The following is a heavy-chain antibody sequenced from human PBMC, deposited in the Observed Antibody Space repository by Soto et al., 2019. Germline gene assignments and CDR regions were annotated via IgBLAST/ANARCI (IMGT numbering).Heavy chain of an antibody. CDR3: ARDRYSSSWYAFDI. CDR2: IWYDGSNK. D-gene: IGHD6-13*01. J-gene: IGHJ3*02. Sequence: QVQLVESGGGVVQPGRSLRLSCAASGFTSSSYGMHWVRQAPGKGLEWVAVIWYDGSNKYYADSVKSRFTISRDNSKNTLYLQMNSLRAEDTAVYYCARDRYSSSWYAFDIWGQGTMVTVSS. V-gene: IGHV3-33*01. CDR1: GFTSSSYG.